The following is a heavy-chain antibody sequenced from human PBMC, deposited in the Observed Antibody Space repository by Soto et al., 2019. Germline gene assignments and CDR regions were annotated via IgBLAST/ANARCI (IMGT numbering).Heavy chain of an antibody. CDR2: ISHDGSNA. CDR3: AKQGIEVAGTDYFDY. J-gene: IGHJ4*02. D-gene: IGHD6-19*01. Sequence: GGSLRLSCAAAGFIFMSYGVHWVRQAPGKGLEWVAVISHDGSNAYYADAVNGRFTISRDNAKNTVYLQMNSLRAEDTAVYYCAKQGIEVAGTDYFDYWGQGALVTVSS. V-gene: IGHV3-30*18. CDR1: GFIFMSYG.